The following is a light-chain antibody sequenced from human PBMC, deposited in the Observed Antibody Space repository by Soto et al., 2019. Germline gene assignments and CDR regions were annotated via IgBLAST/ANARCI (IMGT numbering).Light chain of an antibody. Sequence: EIVLTQSPGTLSLSPGERATLSCRASQSVSSSYFAWYQQKPGQAPRLLIYGASRRATGIPDRISGSGSGTDFTLTISRLEPEDCAVYFCQQYGSSPPTFGQGTKVEIK. CDR2: GAS. CDR1: QSVSSSY. CDR3: QQYGSSPPT. J-gene: IGKJ1*01. V-gene: IGKV3-20*01.